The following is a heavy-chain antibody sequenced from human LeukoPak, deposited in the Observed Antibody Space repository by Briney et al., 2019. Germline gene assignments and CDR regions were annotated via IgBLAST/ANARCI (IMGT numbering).Heavy chain of an antibody. CDR2: INSDGSST. V-gene: IGHV3-74*01. CDR3: ARGITHHYGMDV. J-gene: IGHJ6*02. D-gene: IGHD1-20*01. CDR1: GFTFSTYW. Sequence: GGSLRLSCAASGFTFSTYWRHWVRQAPGEGLVWVSRINSDGSSTSYEDSVKGRFTISRDNAKNTLYLQMNSLRAEDTAVYYCARGITHHYGMDVWGQRTTVTVSS.